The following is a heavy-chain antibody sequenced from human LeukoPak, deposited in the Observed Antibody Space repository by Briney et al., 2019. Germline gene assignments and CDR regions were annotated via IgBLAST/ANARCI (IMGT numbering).Heavy chain of an antibody. J-gene: IGHJ4*02. CDR2: INQDGNEK. D-gene: IGHD1-1*01. V-gene: IGHV3-7*01. Sequence: GGSLRLSCAASGFTFSSYWMRWVRQAPGKGLEWVANINQDGNEKYYVDSARGRFTVSRDNAKKSVYLQMNSLRVEDTAVYYCARDDLVRDRYDYVDYWGQGTLVTVSS. CDR3: ARDDLVRDRYDYVDY. CDR1: GFTFSSYW.